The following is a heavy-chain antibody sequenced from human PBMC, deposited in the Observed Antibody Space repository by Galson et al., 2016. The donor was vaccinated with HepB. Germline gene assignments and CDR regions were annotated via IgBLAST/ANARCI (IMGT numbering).Heavy chain of an antibody. CDR3: ARLYGDVTLFDY. V-gene: IGHV3-7*03. Sequence: SLRLSCAASGFTFSSYEMNWVRQAPGKGLEWVANIKPDGSGGYFLDSLKGRLTVSRDNAKNSLYLQMNSLGVDDTAVYYCARLYGDVTLFDYRGQGTLVTVSS. CDR2: IKPDGSGG. D-gene: IGHD4-17*01. CDR1: GFTFSSYE. J-gene: IGHJ4*02.